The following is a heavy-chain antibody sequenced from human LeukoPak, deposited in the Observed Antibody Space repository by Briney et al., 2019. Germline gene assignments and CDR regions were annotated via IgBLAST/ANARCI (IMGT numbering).Heavy chain of an antibody. CDR3: AREGSSSPHAFDI. D-gene: IGHD6-6*01. J-gene: IGHJ3*02. Sequence: ASVKVSCKASGGTFSSYAISWVRQSPGQGLEWMGGIIPIFGTANYAQKFQGRVTITTDESTSTDYMELSSLRSEDTAVYYCAREGSSSPHAFDIWGQGTMVTISS. V-gene: IGHV1-69*05. CDR1: GGTFSSYA. CDR2: IIPIFGTA.